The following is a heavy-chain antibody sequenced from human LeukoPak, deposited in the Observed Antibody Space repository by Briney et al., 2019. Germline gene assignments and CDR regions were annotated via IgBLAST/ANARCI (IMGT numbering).Heavy chain of an antibody. D-gene: IGHD4-23*01. CDR2: INPNSGAT. CDR3: TRETGGSTLVTLPSDN. V-gene: IGHV1-2*02. Sequence: ASVKVSCKVSGYTFIGYYIHWVRQAPGQGLEWMGWINPNSGATNYAQRFQGRVTMTRDRSISTAYMELSWLTSDDTAVYYCTRETGGSTLVTLPSDNWGQGTPVTVSS. J-gene: IGHJ4*02. CDR1: GYTFIGYY.